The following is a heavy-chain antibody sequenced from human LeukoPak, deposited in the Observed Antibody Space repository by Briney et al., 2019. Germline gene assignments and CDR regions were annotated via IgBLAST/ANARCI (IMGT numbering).Heavy chain of an antibody. D-gene: IGHD6-13*01. CDR3: AKDRIRIAAAGTSDY. CDR2: ISGSGGST. CDR1: GFTFSSYA. Sequence: GGSLRLSCAASGFTFSSYAMSWVVQTPGKGLEWVSAISGSGGSTYYADSVKGWFTISRDNSKNTLYLQMNSLRAEDTAVYCCAKDRIRIAAAGTSDYWGQGTLVTASS. J-gene: IGHJ4*02. V-gene: IGHV3-23*01.